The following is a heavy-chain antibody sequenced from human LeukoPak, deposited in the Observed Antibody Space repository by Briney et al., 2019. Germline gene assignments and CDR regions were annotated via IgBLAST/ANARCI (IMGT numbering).Heavy chain of an antibody. CDR2: IYYSGST. CDR1: GGSISSSSYY. J-gene: IGHJ6*04. V-gene: IGHV4-39*07. Sequence: SETLSLTCTVSGGSISSSSYYWGWIRQPPGKGLEWIGSIYYSGSTYYNPSLKSRVTISVDTSKNQFSLKLSSVTAADTAVYYCARGESIGWHGNVWGKGTTVTVSS. D-gene: IGHD5-24*01. CDR3: ARGESIGWHGNV.